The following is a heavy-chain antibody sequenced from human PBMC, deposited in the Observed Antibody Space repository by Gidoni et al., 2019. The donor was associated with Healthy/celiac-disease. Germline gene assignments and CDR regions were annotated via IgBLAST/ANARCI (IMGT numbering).Heavy chain of an antibody. Sequence: QVQLVESGGGLVKPGGSLRRSCAASGFTFSDYYMNWIRQAPGKGLEWFSYISSSSSYTNYADSVKGRFTISRDNAKNSLYLQMNSLRAEDTAVYYCARQYYGSGSYYGNWFDPWGQGTLVTVSS. CDR1: GFTFSDYY. D-gene: IGHD3-10*01. CDR3: ARQYYGSGSYYGNWFDP. CDR2: ISSSSSYT. J-gene: IGHJ5*02. V-gene: IGHV3-11*06.